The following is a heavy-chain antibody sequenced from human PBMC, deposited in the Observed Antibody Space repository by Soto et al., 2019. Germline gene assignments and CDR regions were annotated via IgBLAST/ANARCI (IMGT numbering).Heavy chain of an antibody. D-gene: IGHD2-21*01. Sequence: EVQLVESGGGLVQPGGSLRLSCAASGFTLSTYWMTWVRQAPGKGLEWVANINQDGSQRYYMDSVKGRFTISTDNAENSLYLQMNSLRAEDTAVYYCARGIASRDSYWGQGTLVTVSS. J-gene: IGHJ4*02. V-gene: IGHV3-7*01. CDR1: GFTLSTYW. CDR2: INQDGSQR. CDR3: ARGIASRDSY.